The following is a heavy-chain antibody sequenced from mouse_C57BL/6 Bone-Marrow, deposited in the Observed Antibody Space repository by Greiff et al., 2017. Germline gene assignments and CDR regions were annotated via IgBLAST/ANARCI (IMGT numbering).Heavy chain of an antibody. Sequence: EVQLQQSGPELVQPGASVKISCKASGYTFTDYYMNWVKQSHGKSLEWIGDINPNNGGTSYNQKFKGKATLTVDKSSSTAYMELRSLTSEDSAVYYCARRSLDYWGQGTSGTVSS. V-gene: IGHV1-26*01. CDR2: INPNNGGT. CDR1: GYTFTDYY. CDR3: ARRSLDY. J-gene: IGHJ4*01.